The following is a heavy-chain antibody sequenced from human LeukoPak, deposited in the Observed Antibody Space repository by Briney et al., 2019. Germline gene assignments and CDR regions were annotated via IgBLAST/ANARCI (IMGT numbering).Heavy chain of an antibody. D-gene: IGHD6-13*01. V-gene: IGHV5-51*01. Sequence: GESLKISCKGSGYSFTNYWIGWVRQMPGKGLEWMGIIYPADSDTRYSPSFQGQVTISADRSITTAYLQWSSLKASDTAMYYCARLYLPYTSAWYGSAFDIWGQGTMVTVSS. CDR3: ARLYLPYTSAWYGSAFDI. CDR2: IYPADSDT. J-gene: IGHJ3*02. CDR1: GYSFTNYW.